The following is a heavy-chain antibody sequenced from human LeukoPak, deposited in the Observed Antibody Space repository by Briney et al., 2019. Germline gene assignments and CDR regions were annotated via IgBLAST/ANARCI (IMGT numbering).Heavy chain of an antibody. D-gene: IGHD1-26*01. CDR2: ISGSGSST. CDR3: AKPSLIVGATVGFDY. J-gene: IGHJ4*02. V-gene: IGHV3-23*01. Sequence: GGSLRLSCAASGFTFSSYSMNWVRQAPGKGLECVSSISGSGSSTYYEDSVKGRFTISRDNSKNTLYLQMNSLRAEDTAVYYCAKPSLIVGATVGFDYWGQGTLVTVSS. CDR1: GFTFSSYS.